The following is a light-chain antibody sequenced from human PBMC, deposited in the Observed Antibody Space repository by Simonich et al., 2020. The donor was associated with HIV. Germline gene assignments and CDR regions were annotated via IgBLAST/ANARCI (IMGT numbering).Light chain of an antibody. V-gene: IGLV2-14*03. Sequence: QSALTQPASVSGSPGQSITISCTGTSSDVGGFNYVSWYQHHPGKAPKLLIYDVSKRPPGVSNRFSGSKSGNTASLTISGLQTEDEADYYCSSFTGTRTFGVFGGGTKLTVL. CDR1: SSDVGGFNY. CDR3: SSFTGTRTFGV. J-gene: IGLJ3*02. CDR2: DVS.